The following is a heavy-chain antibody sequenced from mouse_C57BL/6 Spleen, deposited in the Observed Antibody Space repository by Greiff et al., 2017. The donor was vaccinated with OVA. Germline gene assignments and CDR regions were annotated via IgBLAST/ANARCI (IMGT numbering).Heavy chain of an antibody. D-gene: IGHD1-1*01. V-gene: IGHV1-81*01. CDR1: GYTFTSYG. CDR3: ARQEPITTVVATNY. CDR2: IYPRSGNT. J-gene: IGHJ2*01. Sequence: QVQLQQSGAELARPGASVKLSCKASGYTFTSYGISWVKQRTRQGLEWIGEIYPRSGNTYYNEKFKGKATLTADKSSSTAYMELRSLTSEDSAVYFCARQEPITTVVATNYWGQGTTLTVSS.